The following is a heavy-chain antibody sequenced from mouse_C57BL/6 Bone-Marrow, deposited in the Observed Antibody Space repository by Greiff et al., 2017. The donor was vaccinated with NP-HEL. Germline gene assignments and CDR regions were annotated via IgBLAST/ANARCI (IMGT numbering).Heavy chain of an antibody. CDR1: GYSITSGYY. J-gene: IGHJ2*01. CDR3: ARVKSGYFDY. CDR2: ISYDGSN. Sequence: VQLKESGPGLVKPSQSLSLTCSVTGYSITSGYYWNWIRQFPGNKLEWMGYISYDGSNNYNPSLKNRISITRDTSKNQFFLKLNSVTTEDTATYYCARVKSGYFDYWGQGTTLTVSS. V-gene: IGHV3-6*01.